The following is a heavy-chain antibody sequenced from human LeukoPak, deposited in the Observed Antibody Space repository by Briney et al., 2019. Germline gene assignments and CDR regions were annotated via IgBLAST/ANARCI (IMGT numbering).Heavy chain of an antibody. V-gene: IGHV4-34*01. J-gene: IGHJ5*02. CDR3: ARVLRIMVYAKPNWFDP. D-gene: IGHD2-8*01. CDR2: INHSGST. Sequence: SETLSLTCAVYGGSFSGYYWSWIRQPPGKGLEWIGEINHSGSTNYNPSLKSRVTISVDTSKNQFSLKLSSVTAADTAVYYCARVLRIMVYAKPNWFDPWGQGTLVTVSS. CDR1: GGSFSGYY.